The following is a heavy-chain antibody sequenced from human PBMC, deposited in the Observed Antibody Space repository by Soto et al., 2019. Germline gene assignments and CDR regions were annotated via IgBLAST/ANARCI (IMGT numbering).Heavy chain of an antibody. V-gene: IGHV3-30-3*01. CDR2: ISYDGSNK. J-gene: IGHJ4*02. Sequence: GGSLRLSCAASGFTFSSYAMHWVRQAPGKGLEWVAVISYDGSNKYYADSVKGRFTISRDNSKNTLYLQMNSLRAEDTAVYYCARTLTPSIAVAGITNPADYYFDYWGQGTLVTVS. CDR1: GFTFSSYA. CDR3: ARTLTPSIAVAGITNPADYYFDY. D-gene: IGHD6-19*01.